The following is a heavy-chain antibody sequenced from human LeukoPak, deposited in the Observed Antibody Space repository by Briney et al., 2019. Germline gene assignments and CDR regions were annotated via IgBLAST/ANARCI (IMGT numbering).Heavy chain of an antibody. Sequence: SETLSLTCAVYGGSFSGYYWSWIRQPPGKGLEWIGEINHSGSTNYNPSLKSRVTISVDTSKNQFSLKLSSVTAADTAVYYCASLTVVVPAGPDAFDIWGQGTMVTVSS. V-gene: IGHV4-34*01. D-gene: IGHD2-2*01. CDR3: ASLTVVVPAGPDAFDI. CDR2: INHSGST. J-gene: IGHJ3*02. CDR1: GGSFSGYY.